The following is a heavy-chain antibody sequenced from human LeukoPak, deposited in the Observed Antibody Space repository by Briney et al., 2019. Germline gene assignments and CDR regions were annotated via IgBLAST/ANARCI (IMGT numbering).Heavy chain of an antibody. CDR3: ARIASHSSSWYDGGY. CDR1: GFTLSSYW. V-gene: IGHV3-74*01. D-gene: IGHD6-13*01. Sequence: GGSLGLSCAASGFTLSSYWMHWVRQAPGKGLVWVSRINSDGSSTTYADSVKGRFTISRDNAKNTLYLQMNSLRAEDTGVYYCARIASHSSSWYDGGYWGQGTLVTVSS. CDR2: INSDGSST. J-gene: IGHJ4*02.